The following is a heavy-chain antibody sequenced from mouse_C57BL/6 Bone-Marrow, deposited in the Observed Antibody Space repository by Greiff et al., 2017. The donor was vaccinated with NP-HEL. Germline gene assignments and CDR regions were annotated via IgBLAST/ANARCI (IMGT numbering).Heavy chain of an antibody. Sequence: EVKLVESGGGLVQPGGSLKLSCAASGFTFSDYGMAWVRQAPRKGPEWVAFISNLAYSIYYADTVTGRFTISRENAKNTLYLEMSSLRSEDTAMYYCARGDYGDWYFDVWGTGTTVTVSS. D-gene: IGHD2-4*01. V-gene: IGHV5-15*01. J-gene: IGHJ1*03. CDR2: ISNLAYSI. CDR1: GFTFSDYG. CDR3: ARGDYGDWYFDV.